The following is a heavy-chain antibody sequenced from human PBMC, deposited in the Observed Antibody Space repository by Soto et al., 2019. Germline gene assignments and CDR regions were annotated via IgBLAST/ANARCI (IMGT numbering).Heavy chain of an antibody. J-gene: IGHJ5*01. V-gene: IGHV1-18*01. CDR1: GYTFTNYN. CDR2: ISAYNGNT. D-gene: IGHD4-17*01. CDR3: ARKIDYVGFDP. Sequence: ASVKVSCKASGYTFTNYNINWVRQAPGQGLEWMGWISAYNGNTNYAQKLQGRVTMTTDTSTSTAYMELRSLSSDDTAVYYCARKIDYVGFDPWGQGTMVTVSS.